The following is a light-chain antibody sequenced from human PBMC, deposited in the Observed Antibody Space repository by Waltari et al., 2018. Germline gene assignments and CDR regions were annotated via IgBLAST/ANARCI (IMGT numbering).Light chain of an antibody. CDR1: QSVSSSY. CDR3: QQYGSSPFT. Sequence: EIVLTQSPGTLSLSPGERAXLSCRARQSVSSSYLAWYQQKPGQAPRLLIYGASSRATGIPDRFSGSGSGTAFPLTISRLEPEDXXMYYCQQYGSSPFTXGXGTKVDIK. CDR2: GAS. J-gene: IGKJ3*01. V-gene: IGKV3-20*01.